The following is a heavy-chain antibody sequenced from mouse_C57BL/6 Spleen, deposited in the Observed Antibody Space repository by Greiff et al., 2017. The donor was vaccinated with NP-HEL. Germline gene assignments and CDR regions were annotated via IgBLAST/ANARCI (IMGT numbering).Heavy chain of an antibody. V-gene: IGHV1-81*01. J-gene: IGHJ1*03. D-gene: IGHD4-1*01. CDR3: ARWLANWDLNWYFDV. CDR2: IYPRSGNT. CDR1: GYTFTSYG. Sequence: QVQLQQSGAELARPGASVKLSCKASGYTFTSYGISWVKQRTGQGLEWIGEIYPRSGNTYYNEKFKGKATLTADKSSSTAYMELRSLTSEDSAVYFCARWLANWDLNWYFDVWGTGTTVTVSS.